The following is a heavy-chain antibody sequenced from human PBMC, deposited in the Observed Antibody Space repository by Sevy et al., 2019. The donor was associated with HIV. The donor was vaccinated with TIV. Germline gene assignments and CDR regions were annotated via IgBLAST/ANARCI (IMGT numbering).Heavy chain of an antibody. CDR2: IIPIFGTA. V-gene: IGHV1-69*13. CDR3: AGGARVVNSGYYFDY. Sequence: ASVKVSCKASGGTFSSYAISWVRQAPGQGLEWMGGIIPIFGTANYAQKFQGRVTITADASTSTAYMELRSLRSEDTAVYYWAGGARVVNSGYYFDYWGQGTLVTVSS. J-gene: IGHJ4*02. CDR1: GGTFSSYA. D-gene: IGHD2-15*01.